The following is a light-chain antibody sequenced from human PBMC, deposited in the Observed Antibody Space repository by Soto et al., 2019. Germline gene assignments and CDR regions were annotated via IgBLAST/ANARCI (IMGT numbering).Light chain of an antibody. V-gene: IGKV3-15*01. CDR3: QQYNYWPLS. CDR2: AAS. Sequence: EVVMTQSPATLSVSPGERATLSCRASQGLGTNLAWYQQKPGQGPRLLIYAASTRATGVPDRFSGSGSQTEFTLTISSLQSEDFVVYYCQQYNYWPLSFGGGTKV. CDR1: QGLGTN. J-gene: IGKJ4*01.